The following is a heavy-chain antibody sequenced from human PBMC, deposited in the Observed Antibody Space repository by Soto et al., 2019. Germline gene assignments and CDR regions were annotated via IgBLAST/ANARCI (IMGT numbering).Heavy chain of an antibody. V-gene: IGHV3-30-3*01. CDR3: ARGARYFEGLSGGSRLLDY. D-gene: IGHD3-9*01. Sequence: GGSLRLSCAASGFTFSSYAMHWVRQAPGKGLEWVAVISYDGSNKYYADSVKGRFTISRDNSKNTLYLQMNSLRAEDTAVYYCARGARYFEGLSGGSRLLDYWGQGTLVTVSS. CDR2: ISYDGSNK. J-gene: IGHJ4*02. CDR1: GFTFSSYA.